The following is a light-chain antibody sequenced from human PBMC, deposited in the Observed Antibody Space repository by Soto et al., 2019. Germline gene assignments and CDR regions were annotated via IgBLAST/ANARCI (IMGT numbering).Light chain of an antibody. J-gene: IGLJ2*01. CDR2: GNS. V-gene: IGLV1-40*01. Sequence: QSVLTQPPSVCGAPGQRVTISCTGSSSNIGAGYDVHWYQQLPGTAPKLLIYGNSNRPSGVPDRFSGSKSGTSASLAITGLQAEDEADYYCQSYDSSLTVFGGGTKLTVL. CDR3: QSYDSSLTV. CDR1: SSNIGAGYD.